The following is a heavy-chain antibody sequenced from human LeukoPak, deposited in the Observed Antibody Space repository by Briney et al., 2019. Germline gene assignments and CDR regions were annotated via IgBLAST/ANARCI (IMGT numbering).Heavy chain of an antibody. CDR2: ISGSGGST. CDR1: GFTFSSYA. V-gene: IGHV3-23*01. J-gene: IGHJ6*03. CDR3: AKSFGLGSSGYYPVIYYYYMDV. Sequence: PGGSLRLSCAASGFTFSSYAMSWVRQAPGKGLEWVSAISGSGGSTYYADSVKGRFTISRDNSKNTLYLQMNSLRAEDTAVYYCAKSFGLGSSGYYPVIYYYYMDVWGKGTTVTVSS. D-gene: IGHD3-22*01.